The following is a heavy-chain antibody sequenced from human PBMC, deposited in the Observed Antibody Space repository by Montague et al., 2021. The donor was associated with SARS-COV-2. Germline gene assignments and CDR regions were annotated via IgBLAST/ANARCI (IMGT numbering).Heavy chain of an antibody. CDR1: GGSISNGGYF. Sequence: TLSLTCTVSGGSISNGGYFWNWIRQPPGKGLEWIGYIYNSGTTYYNPSLKSRVSLSVDTSKNQFSLNVRSATAADTALYYCARDLGGMDVWGQGTTVIVSS. CDR2: IYNSGTT. J-gene: IGHJ6*02. V-gene: IGHV4-31*03. CDR3: ARDLGGMDV. D-gene: IGHD3-10*01.